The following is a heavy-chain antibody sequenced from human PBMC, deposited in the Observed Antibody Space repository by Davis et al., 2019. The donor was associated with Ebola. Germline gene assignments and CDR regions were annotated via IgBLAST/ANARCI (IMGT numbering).Heavy chain of an antibody. V-gene: IGHV1-46*03. Sequence: ASVTVSCKASGYTFTNYYIHWVRQAPGQGLEWMGLINPNDGRTIYAQKFQGRVTVTRDTSTTTVYMDLRSLRSEDTALYSCTTPGGPDSGYDVFDIWGQGTMVTVSS. CDR1: GYTFTNYY. CDR2: INPNDGRT. CDR3: TTPGGPDSGYDVFDI. J-gene: IGHJ3*02. D-gene: IGHD5-12*01.